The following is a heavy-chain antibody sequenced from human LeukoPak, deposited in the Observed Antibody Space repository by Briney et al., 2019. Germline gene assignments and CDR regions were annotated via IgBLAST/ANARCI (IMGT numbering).Heavy chain of an antibody. Sequence: RAGGSLRLSCAASGFTFSNYWMHWVRQDPGKGLVGVSFINPDGSTTNYADSVKGRFTISRDNAKNALYLQMNSLRAEDTAVYYCAKDLHYGSADYWGQGTLVTVSS. J-gene: IGHJ4*02. CDR2: INPDGSTT. D-gene: IGHD3-10*01. CDR1: GFTFSNYW. CDR3: AKDLHYGSADY. V-gene: IGHV3-74*01.